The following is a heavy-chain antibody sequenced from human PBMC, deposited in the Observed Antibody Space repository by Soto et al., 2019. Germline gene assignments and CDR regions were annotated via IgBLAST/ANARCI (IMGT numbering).Heavy chain of an antibody. CDR3: AKEWFVGITGTTGTEGMDV. D-gene: IGHD1-20*01. CDR2: ISYDGSNK. V-gene: IGHV3-30*18. J-gene: IGHJ6*02. Sequence: GGSLRLSCAASGFTFSSYGMHWVRQAPGKGLEWVAVISYDGSNKYYADSVKGRFTISRDNSKNTLYLQMNSLRAEDTAVYYCAKEWFVGITGTTGTEGMDVWGQGTTVTVSS. CDR1: GFTFSSYG.